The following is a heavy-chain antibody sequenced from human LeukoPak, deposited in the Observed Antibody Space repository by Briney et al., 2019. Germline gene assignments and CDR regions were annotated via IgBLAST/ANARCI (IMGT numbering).Heavy chain of an antibody. D-gene: IGHD6-13*01. CDR2: INHSGST. CDR3: ARVARQQLLSRFDP. V-gene: IGHV4-39*07. J-gene: IGHJ5*02. Sequence: SETLSLTCTVSGGSINRSKYYWSWIRQPPGKGLEWIGEINHSGSTNYNPSLKSRVTISVDTSKNQFSLKLSSVTAADTAVYYCARVARQQLLSRFDPWGQGTLVTVSS. CDR1: GGSINRSKYY.